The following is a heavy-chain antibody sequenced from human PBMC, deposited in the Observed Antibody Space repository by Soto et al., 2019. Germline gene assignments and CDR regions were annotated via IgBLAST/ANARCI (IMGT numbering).Heavy chain of an antibody. J-gene: IGHJ4*02. Sequence: PGWSLRLSCSASGFTFSSYAMHWVRQAPGKGLGYVSAISSNGGSTYYADSVKGRFTNSRDNSKNTLYLQMSSLRAEDTAVYYCVKERVAVAGNYFDYWGQGTLVTVSS. CDR3: VKERVAVAGNYFDY. CDR1: GFTFSSYA. V-gene: IGHV3-64D*06. CDR2: ISSNGGST. D-gene: IGHD6-19*01.